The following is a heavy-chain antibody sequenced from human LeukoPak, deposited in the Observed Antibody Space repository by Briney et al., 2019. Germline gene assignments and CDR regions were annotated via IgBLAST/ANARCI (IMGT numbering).Heavy chain of an antibody. CDR3: ATIDSQYSSGWSDAFDI. CDR1: GYSFTSYW. CDR2: IYPGDSDT. V-gene: IGHV5-51*03. J-gene: IGHJ3*02. Sequence: KTGESLKISCKGSGYSFTSYWIGWVRQMPGKGLEWMGIIYPGDSDTRYSPSFQGQVTISADKSISTAYLQWSSLKASDTAMYYCATIDSQYSSGWSDAFDIWGQGTMVTVSS. D-gene: IGHD6-19*01.